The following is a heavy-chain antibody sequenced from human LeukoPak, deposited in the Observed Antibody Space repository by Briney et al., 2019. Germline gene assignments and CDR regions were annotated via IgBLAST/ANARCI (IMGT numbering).Heavy chain of an antibody. CDR1: GYTFTGYY. J-gene: IGHJ4*02. V-gene: IGHV1-18*04. D-gene: IGHD6-19*01. CDR3: ARRRIAVAGDFDY. Sequence: ASVKVSCKASGYTFTGYYMHWVRQAPGQGLEWMGWISAYNGNTNYAQKLQGRVTMATDTSTSTAYMELGSLRSDDTAVYYCARRRIAVAGDFDYWGQGTLVTVSS. CDR2: ISAYNGNT.